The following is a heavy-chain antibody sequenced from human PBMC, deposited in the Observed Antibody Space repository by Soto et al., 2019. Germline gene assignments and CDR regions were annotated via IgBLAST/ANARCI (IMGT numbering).Heavy chain of an antibody. V-gene: IGHV4-61*01. CDR2: ISYSGST. CDR1: GGSVTWGTYY. CDR3: ARESSAWYFFDY. Sequence: SETLSLTCTVSGGSVTWGTYYWTWFRQPPGKGLEYIGYISYSGSTNCNPSLKSRVTISVDTSKNQFSLNLTSVTAADTAVYYCARESSAWYFFDYWGQGTLVTVS. J-gene: IGHJ4*02. D-gene: IGHD6-19*01.